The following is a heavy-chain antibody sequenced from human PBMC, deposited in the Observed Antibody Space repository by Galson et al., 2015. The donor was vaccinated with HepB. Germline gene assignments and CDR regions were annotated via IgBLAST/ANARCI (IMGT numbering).Heavy chain of an antibody. Sequence: SLRLSCAASGFTFSSYAMHWVRQAPGKGLEWRAVISYDGSNSYYADSVKGRFSISRDNSKKTLSLQMNSLRAEDTAVYYCATGMKFGCNGGKFDYWGQGALVTVSS. CDR2: ISYDGSNS. V-gene: IGHV3-30*04. J-gene: IGHJ4*02. D-gene: IGHD4-23*01. CDR1: GFTFSSYA. CDR3: ATGMKFGCNGGKFDY.